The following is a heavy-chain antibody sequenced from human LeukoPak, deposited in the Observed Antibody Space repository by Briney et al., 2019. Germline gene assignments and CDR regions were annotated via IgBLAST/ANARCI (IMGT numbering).Heavy chain of an antibody. CDR1: GGSFSGYY. V-gene: IGHV4-34*01. CDR2: INHSGST. J-gene: IGHJ5*02. D-gene: IGHD2-8*02. Sequence: SETLSLTCAVYGGSFSGYYWSWIRQPPGKGLEWIGEINHSGSTNYNPSLKSRVTMSVDTSKNQFSLKLSSVTAADTAVYYCARVSDDTGWFDPWGQGTLVTVSS. CDR3: ARVSDDTGWFDP.